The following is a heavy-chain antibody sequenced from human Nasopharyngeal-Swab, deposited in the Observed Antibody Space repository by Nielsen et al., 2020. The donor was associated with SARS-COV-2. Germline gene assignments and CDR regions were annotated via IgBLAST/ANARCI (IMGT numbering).Heavy chain of an antibody. Sequence: ASVKVSCKASGYTFTGYYMHWVRQAPGQGLEWMGWINPNSGGTNYAQKFQGRVTMTRDTSISTAYMELSRLRSDDTAVYYCARDDSYDFWSGPRGNWFDPWGQGTLVTVPS. V-gene: IGHV1-2*02. D-gene: IGHD3-3*01. CDR3: ARDDSYDFWSGPRGNWFDP. CDR2: INPNSGGT. J-gene: IGHJ5*02. CDR1: GYTFTGYY.